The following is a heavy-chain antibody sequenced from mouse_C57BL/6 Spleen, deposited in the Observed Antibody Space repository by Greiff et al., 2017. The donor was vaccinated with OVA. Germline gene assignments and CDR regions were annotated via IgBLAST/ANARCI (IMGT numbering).Heavy chain of an antibody. CDR2: IYWDDDK. CDR3: ARRADGSSYAYYAMDY. CDR1: GFSLSTSGMG. Sequence: QVTLKECGPGILQSSQTLSLTCSFSGFSLSTSGMGVSWIRQPSGKGLEWLAHIYWDDDKRYNPSLKSRLTISKDTSRNQVFLKITSVDTADTATYYCARRADGSSYAYYAMDYWGQGTSVTVSS. J-gene: IGHJ4*01. D-gene: IGHD1-1*01. V-gene: IGHV8-12*01.